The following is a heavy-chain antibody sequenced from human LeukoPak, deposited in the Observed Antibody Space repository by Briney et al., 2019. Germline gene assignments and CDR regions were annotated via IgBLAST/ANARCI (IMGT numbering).Heavy chain of an antibody. V-gene: IGHV4-39*07. CDR2: IYYSGST. Sequence: SETLSLTCTVSGGSISSSSYYWGWLRQPPGKGLEWIGSIYYSGSTYYNPSLKSRVTISVDTSKNQFSLKLSSVTAAATAVYYCASALRDWFDPWGQGTLVTVSS. D-gene: IGHD3-10*01. CDR3: ASALRDWFDP. CDR1: GGSISSSSYY. J-gene: IGHJ5*02.